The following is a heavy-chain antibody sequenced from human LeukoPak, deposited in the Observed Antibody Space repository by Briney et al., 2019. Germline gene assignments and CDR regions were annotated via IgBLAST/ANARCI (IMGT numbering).Heavy chain of an antibody. CDR2: INHAGTT. V-gene: IGHV4-34*01. Sequence: PSETLSLTCAITGASFTSAYWNWIRQPPGKGLEWIGEINHAGTTSYNPSLKSRVTISVDMSKNQFSPNLTSVTAADTAVYYCAGVLGTPGPWGPGTLVTVSS. J-gene: IGHJ5*02. D-gene: IGHD2-15*01. CDR1: GASFTSAY. CDR3: AGVLGTPGP.